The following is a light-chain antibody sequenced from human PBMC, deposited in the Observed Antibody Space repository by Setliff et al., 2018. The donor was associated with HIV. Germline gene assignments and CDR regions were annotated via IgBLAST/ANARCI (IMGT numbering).Light chain of an antibody. CDR2: EVN. Sequence: QSALAQPPSASGSPGQSVTISCTGTSSDIGGYTYVSWYQQHPGKAPKLVIYEVNKRPSGVPDRFSGSKSGNTASLTVSGLQAEDEADYYCSSYAGSNNLGFGGGTKVTVL. J-gene: IGLJ2*01. CDR1: SSDIGGYTY. V-gene: IGLV2-8*01. CDR3: SSYAGSNNLG.